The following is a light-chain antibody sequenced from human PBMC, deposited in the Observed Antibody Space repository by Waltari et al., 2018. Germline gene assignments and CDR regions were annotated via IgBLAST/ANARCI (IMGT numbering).Light chain of an antibody. Sequence: DIQMTQSPSSQSASVGDRVTITCQASRDINNYLNWYQQKPGKAPKLLIYDASTLETGVPSRFSGSGSGTDFVFTISRLQPEDIATYYCQHYDGVPPWTFGQGTRVDFK. J-gene: IGKJ1*01. CDR1: RDINNY. V-gene: IGKV1-33*01. CDR2: DAS. CDR3: QHYDGVPPWT.